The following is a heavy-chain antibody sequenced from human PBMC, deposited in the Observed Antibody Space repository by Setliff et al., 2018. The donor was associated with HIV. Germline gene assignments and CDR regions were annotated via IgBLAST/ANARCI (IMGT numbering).Heavy chain of an antibody. CDR1: GYTLAELS. V-gene: IGHV1-24*01. Sequence: ASVKVSCKVSGYTLAELSIHWVRQAPGKGLEWMGGFDPEDVETVYAQKFQGRVIMTEDTSTDTAYMELSSLRSEDTAVYYCATVRRYYYDSSGQEYFQHWGQGTLVTVS. CDR3: ATVRRYYYDSSGQEYFQH. D-gene: IGHD3-22*01. CDR2: FDPEDVET. J-gene: IGHJ1*01.